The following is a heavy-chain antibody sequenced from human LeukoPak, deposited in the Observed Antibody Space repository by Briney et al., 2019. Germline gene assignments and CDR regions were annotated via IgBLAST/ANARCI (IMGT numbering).Heavy chain of an antibody. CDR1: GGSISSGSYY. D-gene: IGHD2-2*01. Sequence: SQTLSLTCTVSGGSISSGSYYWSWIRQPAGKGLEWIGRIYTSGSTNYNPSLKSRVTMSVDTSKNQFSLKLSSVAAADTAVYYCATQRYCSSTSCYQYYYMDVWGKGTTVTISS. V-gene: IGHV4-61*02. CDR3: ATQRYCSSTSCYQYYYMDV. CDR2: IYTSGST. J-gene: IGHJ6*03.